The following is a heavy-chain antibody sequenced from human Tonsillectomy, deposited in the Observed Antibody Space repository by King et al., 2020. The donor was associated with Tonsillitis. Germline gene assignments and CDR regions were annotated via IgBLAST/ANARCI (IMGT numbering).Heavy chain of an antibody. CDR3: ALDILTGFYEY. CDR1: GYPSSIYG. Sequence: AQLVQSGAEVKKPGASVKVSCKASGYPSSIYGITWVRQAPGQGLEWMGWINGYNGNTIYAQKLQGRFTVTTETSTSTAYMELRSLRSDDTAVYYCALDILTGFYEYWGQGTLVTVSS. V-gene: IGHV1-18*01. J-gene: IGHJ4*02. D-gene: IGHD3-9*01. CDR2: INGYNGNT.